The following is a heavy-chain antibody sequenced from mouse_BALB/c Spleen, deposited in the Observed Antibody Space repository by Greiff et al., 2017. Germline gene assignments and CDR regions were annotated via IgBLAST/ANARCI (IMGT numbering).Heavy chain of an antibody. CDR1: GFSLTSYD. J-gene: IGHJ2*01. CDR3: VRDNGNYDY. V-gene: IGHV2-9-2*01. Sequence: VHLVESGPGLVAPSQSLSITCTVSGFSLTSYDISWIRQPPGKGLEWLGVIWTGGGTNYNSAFMSRLSISKDNSKSQVFLKMNSLQTDDTAIYYCVRDNGNYDYWGQGTTLTVSS. D-gene: IGHD2-1*01. CDR2: IWTGGGT.